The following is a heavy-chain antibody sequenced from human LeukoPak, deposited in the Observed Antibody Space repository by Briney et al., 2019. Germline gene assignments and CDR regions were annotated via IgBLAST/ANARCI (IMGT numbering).Heavy chain of an antibody. CDR1: GFTFSSYA. Sequence: PGGSLRLSCAASGFTFSSYAMHWVRQAPGKGLEWVAVISYDGSNKYYADSVKGRFTISRDNSKNTLYLQMNSLRAEDTAVYYCARQRSEYQLLFDYWGQGTLVTVSS. CDR3: ARQRSEYQLLFDY. D-gene: IGHD2-2*01. V-gene: IGHV3-30-3*01. J-gene: IGHJ4*02. CDR2: ISYDGSNK.